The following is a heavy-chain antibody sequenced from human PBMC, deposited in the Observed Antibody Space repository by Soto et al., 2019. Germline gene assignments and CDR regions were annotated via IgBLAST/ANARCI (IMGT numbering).Heavy chain of an antibody. V-gene: IGHV4-59*01. Sequence: SETLSLTCSLSGGYISAYYWSWIRQSPGKGLEWIGYVYWNGDTNYNPSLESRVTISEDTSKNQLSLKLSSVTAADTAVYYCARSSFNDYSHFDNWGQGILVTVSS. J-gene: IGHJ4*02. CDR3: ARSSFNDYSHFDN. CDR1: GGYISAYY. CDR2: VYWNGDT. D-gene: IGHD1-1*01.